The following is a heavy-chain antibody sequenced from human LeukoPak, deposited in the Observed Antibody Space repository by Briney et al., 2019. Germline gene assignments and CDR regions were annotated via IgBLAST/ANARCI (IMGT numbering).Heavy chain of an antibody. CDR3: STDLGPAIDY. J-gene: IGHJ4*02. V-gene: IGHV3-15*01. CDR1: GLTFSNNW. Sequence: GGSLRLSCAASGLTFSNNWMTWVRQAPGKGLEWVGRIKSKADGGTTDYSAPVKGRFITSRDDSKNTLFLQMNSLKTEDTAMYYCSTDLGPAIDYWGQGTPVTVSS. CDR2: IKSKADGGTT.